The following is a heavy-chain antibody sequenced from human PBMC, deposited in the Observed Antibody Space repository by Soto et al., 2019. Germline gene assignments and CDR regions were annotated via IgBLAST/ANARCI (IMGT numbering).Heavy chain of an antibody. Sequence: QVQLQESGPGLLKPSETLSLTCSVSGDSMTGANWSWFRQSPEKGLEWIGYIDYSGSTNYNPSLRSRITITIDTSSNQFSLNLASVTAADAAVYYCTRARYGDHFDSWGQGTLVTVSS. CDR3: TRARYGDHFDS. J-gene: IGHJ4*02. V-gene: IGHV4-59*01. CDR1: GDSMTGAN. D-gene: IGHD4-17*01. CDR2: IDYSGST.